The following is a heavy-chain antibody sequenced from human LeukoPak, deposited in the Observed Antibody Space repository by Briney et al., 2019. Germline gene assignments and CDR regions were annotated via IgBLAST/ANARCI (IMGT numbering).Heavy chain of an antibody. Sequence: GGSLRLSCRASEFTFGDYSMSWLRQAPGEGLEWIGFIRSKAYDGTTEYAASVKGRFTISRDDSKSIAYLQMNSLRTEDTAVYFCARDLPYGPYYYYYAMDVWGQGTTVTVSS. J-gene: IGHJ6*02. CDR1: EFTFGDYS. D-gene: IGHD3-10*01. CDR3: ARDLPYGPYYYYYAMDV. CDR2: IRSKAYDGTT. V-gene: IGHV3-49*03.